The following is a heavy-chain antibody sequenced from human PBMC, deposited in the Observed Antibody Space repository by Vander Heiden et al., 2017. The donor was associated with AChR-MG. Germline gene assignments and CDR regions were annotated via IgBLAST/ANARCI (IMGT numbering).Heavy chain of an antibody. CDR2: IYSGGST. J-gene: IGHJ5*02. CDR3: ARGHAGIAAAGFNRYNWFDP. Sequence: EVQLVESGGGLVQSGGSLRLSCAASGFTVSSNSMSWVRQAPGKGLEWVSVIYSGGSTYYADSVKGRFTISRDNSKNTLYLQMNSLRAEDTAVYYCARGHAGIAAAGFNRYNWFDPWGQGTLVTVSS. CDR1: GFTVSSNS. V-gene: IGHV3-66*01. D-gene: IGHD6-13*01.